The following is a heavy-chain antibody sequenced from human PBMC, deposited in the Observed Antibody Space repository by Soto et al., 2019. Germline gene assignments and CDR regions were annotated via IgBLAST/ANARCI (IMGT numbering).Heavy chain of an antibody. V-gene: IGHV1-46*01. CDR2: IKPSGGGT. D-gene: IGHD3-9*01. CDR1: GYIFTKYY. CDR3: AKARILTGNYPPRDFDY. Sequence: VKVSCKASGYIFTKYYIDWVRQAPGQGLEWMGVIKPSGGGTGYAEQFQGRVTMTRDTSTNTLYLQLNTLRVEDTAVYYCAKARILTGNYPPRDFDYWGQGTLVTVSS. J-gene: IGHJ4*02.